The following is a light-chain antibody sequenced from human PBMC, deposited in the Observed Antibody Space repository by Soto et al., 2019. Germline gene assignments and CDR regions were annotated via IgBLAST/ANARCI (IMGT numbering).Light chain of an antibody. CDR1: QSIVSY. J-gene: IGKJ2*01. Sequence: DIQMTQSPSSLSASVGDRVSITCRASQSIVSYLNWYQQIPGKAPKLLIYSSSTLQSGVPSRFSGSGSGTDFTLPISSLQPADFATYYCQQSYSAPYTFGQGTNLEIK. V-gene: IGKV1-39*01. CDR2: SSS. CDR3: QQSYSAPYT.